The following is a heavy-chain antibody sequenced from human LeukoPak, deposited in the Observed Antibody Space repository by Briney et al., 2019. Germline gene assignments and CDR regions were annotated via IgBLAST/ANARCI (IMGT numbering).Heavy chain of an antibody. Sequence: SETLSLTCTVSGGSITTYFWSWIRQPPGKGLEWIGYIYYIGSTNYNPSLKSRVTISVDTSKNQFSLKLSSVTAADTAVYYCATLTGGDDAFDIWGQGTMVTVSS. CDR1: GGSITTYF. CDR3: ATLTGGDDAFDI. CDR2: IYYIGST. D-gene: IGHD4-23*01. V-gene: IGHV4-59*08. J-gene: IGHJ3*02.